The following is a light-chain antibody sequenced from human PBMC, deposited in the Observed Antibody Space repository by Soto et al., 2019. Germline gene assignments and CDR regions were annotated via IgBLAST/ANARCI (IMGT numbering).Light chain of an antibody. CDR1: XSNXGAGYD. CDR3: QSYDSSLSGSKAV. V-gene: IGLV1-40*01. CDR2: GNS. Sequence: QSVLTQPPSVSGAPGQRVTISCTGSXSNXGAGYDVHWYQQLPGTAPKLLIYGNSNRPSGVPDRFSGSKSGTSASLAITGLQAEDEADYYCQSYDSSLSGSKAVFGGGTQLTVL. J-gene: IGLJ7*01.